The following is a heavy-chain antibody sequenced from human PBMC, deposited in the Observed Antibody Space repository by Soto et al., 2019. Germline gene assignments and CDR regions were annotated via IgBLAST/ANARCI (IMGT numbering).Heavy chain of an antibody. CDR1: GGSFSGYY. V-gene: IGHV4-34*01. Sequence: SETLSLTCAVYGGSFSGYYWSWIRQPPGKGLEWIGEINHSGSTNYNPSLKSRVTISVDTSKNQFSLKLSSVTAADTAAYYCARGRRRYYYYYGLDVWGQGTTVTVSS. J-gene: IGHJ6*02. CDR3: ARGRRRYYYYYGLDV. CDR2: INHSGST.